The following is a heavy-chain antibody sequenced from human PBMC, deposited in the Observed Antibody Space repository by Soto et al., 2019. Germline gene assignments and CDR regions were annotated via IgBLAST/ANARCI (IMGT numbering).Heavy chain of an antibody. Sequence: SGPTVVNPTQTLTLTCTFSRFSLSTSGMCVSWIRQPPGKALEWLARIDWDDDKRYSPSLKSRLTITKDTSKNQVVLTMTNMDPVDTATYYCAHSLLWFGEQYIGRGKYYFDYWGQGTLVTVSS. CDR1: RFSLSTSGMC. CDR2: IDWDDDK. J-gene: IGHJ4*02. D-gene: IGHD3-10*01. CDR3: AHSLLWFGEQYIGRGKYYFDY. V-gene: IGHV2-5*08.